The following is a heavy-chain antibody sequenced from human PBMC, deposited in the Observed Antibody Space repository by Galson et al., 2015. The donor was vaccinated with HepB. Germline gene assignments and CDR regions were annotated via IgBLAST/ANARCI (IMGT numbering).Heavy chain of an antibody. J-gene: IGHJ2*01. V-gene: IGHV3-30*04. D-gene: IGHD6-19*01. Sequence: SLRLSCAASGFTFSSYAMHWVRQAPGKGLEWVAVISYGGSNKYYADSVKGRFTISRDNSKNTLYLQMNSLRAEDTAVYYCARDSGSSGPTRGYFDLWGRGTLVTVSS. CDR2: ISYGGSNK. CDR3: ARDSGSSGPTRGYFDL. CDR1: GFTFSSYA.